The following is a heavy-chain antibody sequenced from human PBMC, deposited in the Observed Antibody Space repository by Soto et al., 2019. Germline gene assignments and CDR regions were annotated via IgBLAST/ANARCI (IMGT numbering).Heavy chain of an antibody. Sequence: QVQLQESGPGLVKPSETLSLTCTVSGGSTSSYYWSWIRLSPGKGLEWIGCIYYSGNTYYNPSLKSRLTISLATSKNHLSLKLSSVTAADTAVYYCATELRVHAAFDIWGQGTMVTVSS. CDR3: ATELRVHAAFDI. V-gene: IGHV4-59*01. J-gene: IGHJ3*02. CDR2: IYYSGNT. D-gene: IGHD1-7*01. CDR1: GGSTSSYY.